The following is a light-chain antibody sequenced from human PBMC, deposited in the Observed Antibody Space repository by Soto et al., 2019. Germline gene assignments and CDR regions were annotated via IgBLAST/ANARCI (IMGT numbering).Light chain of an antibody. CDR3: LQDYNYPWT. V-gene: IGKV1-6*01. Sequence: AIQMTQSPSSLSASVGDRVTITCRASQGIRNDLGWYQQKPGKAPKLPIYAASSLQSGVPTRFSGSGAGTDFTLTISSLQPEDFATYYCLQDYNYPWTFGQGTKVEIK. CDR1: QGIRND. CDR2: AAS. J-gene: IGKJ1*01.